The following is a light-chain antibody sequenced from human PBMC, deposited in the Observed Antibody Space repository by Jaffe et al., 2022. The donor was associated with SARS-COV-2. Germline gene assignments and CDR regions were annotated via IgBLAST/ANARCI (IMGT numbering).Light chain of an antibody. CDR1: SSDVGSYNL. J-gene: IGLJ2*01. CDR3: CSRRT. Sequence: QSALTQPASVSGSPGQSITISCTGTSSDVGSYNLVSWYQQHPGKAPKLMIYEGSKRPSGVSNRFSGSKSGNTASLTISGLQAEDEADYYCCSRRTFGGGTKLTVL. V-gene: IGLV2-23*01. CDR2: EGS.